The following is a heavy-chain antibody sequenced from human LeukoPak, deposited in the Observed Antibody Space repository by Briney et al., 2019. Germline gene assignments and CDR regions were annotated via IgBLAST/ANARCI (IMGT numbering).Heavy chain of an antibody. V-gene: IGHV3-48*01. D-gene: IGHD2-8*02. CDR3: ARDSDAGGFNWGYFDY. J-gene: IGHJ4*02. Sequence: GGSLRLSCTASGFTFSGYSMNWIRQAPGKGLEWISYITSSTSTIYYADSVKGRFTISRDNSKSTLNLQMNSLRADDTAVYYCARDSDAGGFNWGYFDYWGQGTLVTVSS. CDR2: ITSSTSTI. CDR1: GFTFSGYS.